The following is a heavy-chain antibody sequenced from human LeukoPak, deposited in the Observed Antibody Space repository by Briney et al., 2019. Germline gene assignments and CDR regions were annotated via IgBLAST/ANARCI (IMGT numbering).Heavy chain of an antibody. V-gene: IGHV3-23*01. CDR2: ISGSGLTT. CDR1: GFTFSNYA. J-gene: IGHJ4*02. Sequence: SGGSLRLSCVASGFTFSNYAMSWVRLAPGRGLEWVSAISGSGLTTYYADSVKGRFTISRDNSQNTLYLQMDSLRAEDTAVYYCAKERREQSRDNYFNYWGQGTLVTVSS. CDR3: AKERREQSRDNYFNY. D-gene: IGHD1-26*01.